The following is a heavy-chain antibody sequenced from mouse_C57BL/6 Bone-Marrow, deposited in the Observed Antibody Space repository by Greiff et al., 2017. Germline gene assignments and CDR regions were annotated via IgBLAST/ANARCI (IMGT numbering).Heavy chain of an antibody. CDR1: GYTFTDYE. J-gene: IGHJ4*01. Sequence: QVQLQQSGAELVRPGASVTLSCKASGYTFTDYEMHWVKQTPVHGLEWIGAIDPETGGTASTQKFTGKAILTADKSSSTAYMELRSRTSEVSAIYYCTRDTTVVASYYYAMDYWGQGTSVTVAS. CDR2: IDPETGGT. D-gene: IGHD1-1*01. V-gene: IGHV1-15*01. CDR3: TRDTTVVASYYYAMDY.